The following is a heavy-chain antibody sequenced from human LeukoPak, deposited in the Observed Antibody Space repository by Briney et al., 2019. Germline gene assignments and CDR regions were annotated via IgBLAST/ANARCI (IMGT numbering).Heavy chain of an antibody. V-gene: IGHV3-30*14. CDR3: GGWTTVATPVSYYCYGMDV. J-gene: IGHJ6*02. Sequence: GGSLRLACAASGFTFSSYAMHWVRQAPGKGLEWVAVISYDGSNKYYADSVKGRFTISRDNSKNTLYLQMNSLRAEDTAVYYCGGWTTVATPVSYYCYGMDVWGQGTTVTVSS. CDR1: GFTFSSYA. CDR2: ISYDGSNK. D-gene: IGHD4-23*01.